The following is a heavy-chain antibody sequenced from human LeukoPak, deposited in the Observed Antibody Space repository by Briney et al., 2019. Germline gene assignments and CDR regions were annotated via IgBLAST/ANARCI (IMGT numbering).Heavy chain of an antibody. CDR3: ARHTRDTMVRGVIPDAFDI. D-gene: IGHD3-10*01. J-gene: IGHJ3*02. V-gene: IGHV4-59*08. Sequence: SETLSLTCTISGGSISSYYWSWIRQPPGKGLEWIGYIYYSGSTNYNPSLKSRVTISVDTSKNQFSLKLSSVTAAVTAVYYCARHTRDTMVRGVIPDAFDIWGQGTMVTVSS. CDR2: IYYSGST. CDR1: GGSISSYY.